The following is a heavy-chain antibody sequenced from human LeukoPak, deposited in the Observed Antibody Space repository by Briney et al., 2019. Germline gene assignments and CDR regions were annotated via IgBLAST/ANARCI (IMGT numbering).Heavy chain of an antibody. V-gene: IGHV4-4*02. J-gene: IGHJ2*01. Sequence: SETLSLTCAVSGGSISSSNWWSWVRQPPGKGLEWIGEIYHSGSTNYNPSLKSRVTISAATSKTQFSLKLSYATAADTAVYYCARMRRPHWYLDLWGRGTLVTVSS. CDR1: GGSISSSNW. CDR3: ARMRRPHWYLDL. CDR2: IYHSGST.